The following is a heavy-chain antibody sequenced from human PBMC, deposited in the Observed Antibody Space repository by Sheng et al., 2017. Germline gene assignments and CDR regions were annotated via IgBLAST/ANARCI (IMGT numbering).Heavy chain of an antibody. CDR2: ISAYNGNT. Sequence: QVQLVQSGAEVKKPGASVKVSCKASGYTFTSYGISWVRQAPGQGLEWMGWISAYNGNTNYAQKLQGRVTMTTDTSTSTAYMELRSLRSDDTAVYYCARVLRLGYCSSTSCSTAYYFDYWGQGTLVTVSS. CDR3: ARVLRLGYCSSTSCSTAYYFDY. J-gene: IGHJ4*02. CDR1: GYTFTSYG. V-gene: IGHV1-18*01. D-gene: IGHD2-2*01.